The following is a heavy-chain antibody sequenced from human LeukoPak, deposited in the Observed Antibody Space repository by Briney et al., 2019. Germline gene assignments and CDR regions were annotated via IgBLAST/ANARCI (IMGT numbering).Heavy chain of an antibody. V-gene: IGHV3-15*01. Sequence: GGSLRLSCAASGFTFSNAWMSWVRQAPGKGLEWVGRIKSKTDGGTTDYAAPVKGRFTISRDDSKNTLYLQMNSLKTEDTAVYYCTTSAYSSSWYRGGKFGYWGQGTLVTVSS. CDR2: IKSKTDGGTT. CDR3: TTSAYSSSWYRGGKFGY. D-gene: IGHD6-13*01. CDR1: GFTFSNAW. J-gene: IGHJ4*02.